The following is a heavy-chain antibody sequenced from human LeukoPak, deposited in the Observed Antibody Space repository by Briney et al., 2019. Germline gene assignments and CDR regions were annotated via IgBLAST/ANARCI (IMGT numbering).Heavy chain of an antibody. V-gene: IGHV3-48*01. CDR1: GFTFSSYS. Sequence: GGSLRLSCAASGFTFSSYSMNWVRQAPGKGLEWVSYISSSSSTIYYADSVKGRFTISRDNAKNSLYLQMNSLRAEDTAVYYCARGVGPLAYWGQGTLVTVSS. CDR2: ISSSSSTI. D-gene: IGHD1-26*01. J-gene: IGHJ4*02. CDR3: ARGVGPLAY.